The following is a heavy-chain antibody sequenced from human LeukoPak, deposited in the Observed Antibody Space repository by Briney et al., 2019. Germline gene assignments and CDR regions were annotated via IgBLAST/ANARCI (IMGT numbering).Heavy chain of an antibody. CDR1: GFTFSSYS. J-gene: IGHJ4*02. CDR2: ISSSSSYI. D-gene: IGHD3-10*01. Sequence: GGSLRPSCAASGFTFSSYSMNWVRQAPGKGLEWVSSISSSSSYIYYADSVKGRFTISRDNAKNSLYLQMNSLRAEDTALYYCAKVIYYYGSGSLYYFDYWGQGTLVTVSS. CDR3: AKVIYYYGSGSLYYFDY. V-gene: IGHV3-21*04.